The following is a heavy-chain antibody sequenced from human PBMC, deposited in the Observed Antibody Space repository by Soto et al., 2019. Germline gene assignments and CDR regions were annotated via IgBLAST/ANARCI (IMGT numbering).Heavy chain of an antibody. V-gene: IGHV4-59*01. J-gene: IGHJ6*03. CDR2: IYYSGST. D-gene: IGHD3-3*01. Sequence: SETLSLTCTVSGGSISSYYWSWIRQPPGKGLEWIANIYYSGSTNYNPSLKSRVTISVDTSKNQFSLKLSSVTAVDTAVYYCARRGVDYDFWSGLSSPDYYYYMDVWGKGTTLTVSS. CDR3: ARRGVDYDFWSGLSSPDYYYYMDV. CDR1: GGSISSYY.